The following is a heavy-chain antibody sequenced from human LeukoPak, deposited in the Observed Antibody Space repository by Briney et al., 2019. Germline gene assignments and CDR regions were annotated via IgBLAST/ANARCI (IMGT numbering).Heavy chain of an antibody. CDR1: GFTFSSYS. CDR2: IRYVGSNK. J-gene: IGHJ4*02. CDR3: ATYRQVLLPFES. V-gene: IGHV3-30*02. Sequence: GGSLRLSCAASGFTFSSYSMHWVRPAPGKGLEWVAFIRYVGSNKYYADSVKGRFTISRDNSKNTLYLQMNSLRAEDTAIYYCATYRQVLLPFESWGQGTLVTVSS. D-gene: IGHD2-8*02.